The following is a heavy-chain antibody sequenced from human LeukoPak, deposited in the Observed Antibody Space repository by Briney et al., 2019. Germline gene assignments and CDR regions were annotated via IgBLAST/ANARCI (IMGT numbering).Heavy chain of an antibody. D-gene: IGHD3-22*01. CDR3: ARGGPWAQGADSSGQYYFDY. CDR2: INHSGST. CDR1: GGSFSGYY. J-gene: IGHJ4*02. V-gene: IGHV4-34*01. Sequence: SETLSLTCAVYGGSFSGYYWSWIRQPPGKGLEWIGEINHSGSTNYNPSLKSRVTISVDTSNNQFSLKLSSVTAADTAVYYCARGGPWAQGADSSGQYYFDYWGQGTLVTVSS.